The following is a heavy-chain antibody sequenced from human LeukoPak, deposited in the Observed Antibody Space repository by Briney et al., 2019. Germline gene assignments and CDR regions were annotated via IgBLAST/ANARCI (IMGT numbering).Heavy chain of an antibody. CDR3: ARDLDYGDYIYYGVDV. CDR2: INPNSGGT. Sequence: ASVKVSCKASGYTFTGYYMHWVRQAPGQGLEWMGWINPNSGGTNYAQKFQGRVTMTRDTSISTAYMELSRLRSDDTAVYYCARDLDYGDYIYYGVDVWGQGTTVTVSS. V-gene: IGHV1-2*02. D-gene: IGHD4-17*01. J-gene: IGHJ6*02. CDR1: GYTFTGYY.